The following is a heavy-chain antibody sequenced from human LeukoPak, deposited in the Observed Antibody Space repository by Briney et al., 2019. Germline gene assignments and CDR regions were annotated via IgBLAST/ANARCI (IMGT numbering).Heavy chain of an antibody. J-gene: IGHJ4*02. CDR2: IRYDGSNK. D-gene: IGHD3-3*01. Sequence: PGGSLRLSCAASGFTFSSYGMHWVRQAPGKGLVWVAFIRYDGSNKYYADSVKGRFTISRDNSKNTLYLQMNSLRAEDTAVYYCAKDLHQLQTPYECDYCGQGTLVTVSS. CDR1: GFTFSSYG. CDR3: AKDLHQLQTPYECDY. V-gene: IGHV3-30*02.